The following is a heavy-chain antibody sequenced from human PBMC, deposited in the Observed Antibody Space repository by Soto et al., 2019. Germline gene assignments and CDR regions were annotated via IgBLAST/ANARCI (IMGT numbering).Heavy chain of an antibody. V-gene: IGHV3-9*01. J-gene: IGHJ4*02. Sequence: EVQLVESGGGLVQPGRSLRLSCAASGFTFDDYAMHWVRQAPGKGLEWVSGISWNSGSIGSADSVKGRFTISRDNAKNSLYLQMNSLRAEDTALYYCAKGFYGDYDEGVVDNWGQGTLVTVSS. CDR2: ISWNSGSI. CDR3: AKGFYGDYDEGVVDN. CDR1: GFTFDDYA. D-gene: IGHD4-17*01.